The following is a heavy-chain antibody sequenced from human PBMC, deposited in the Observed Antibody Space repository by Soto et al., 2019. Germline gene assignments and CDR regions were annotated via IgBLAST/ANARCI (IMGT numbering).Heavy chain of an antibody. D-gene: IGHD6-13*01. CDR3: ARFEPLVLH. J-gene: IGHJ1*01. Sequence: QVQLVQSGAEVKKPGSSVKVSCKAAGGTFSNFAISWVRQAPGQGLEWLGGFIPIFGTLNYAQRFQGRLTFSGDESTSTAYMELSRLRSEDTAVYYCARFEPLVLHWGQGTLVTVSS. CDR1: GGTFSNFA. V-gene: IGHV1-69*01. CDR2: FIPIFGTL.